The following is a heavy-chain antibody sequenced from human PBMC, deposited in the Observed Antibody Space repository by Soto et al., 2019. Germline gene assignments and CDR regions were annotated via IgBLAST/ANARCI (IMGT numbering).Heavy chain of an antibody. CDR2: VSYSGTT. V-gene: IGHV4-59*01. D-gene: IGHD2-2*01. J-gene: IGHJ4*02. CDR1: GGSMSSFF. CDR3: AREDGRYCSGATCYDHFDA. Sequence: PSETLSLTCTVSGGSMSSFFWSWIRQPPGKGLEWIGFVSYSGTTNYNPSLRSRVTIALDMSKNRFSLKVSSVTAADTAMYYCAREDGRYCSGATCYDHFDAWGQGALFSSPQ.